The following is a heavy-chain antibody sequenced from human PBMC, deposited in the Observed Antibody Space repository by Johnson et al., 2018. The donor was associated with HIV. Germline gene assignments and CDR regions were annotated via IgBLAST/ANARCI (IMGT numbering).Heavy chain of an antibody. D-gene: IGHD2-21*01. CDR1: GFTFDDYG. Sequence: EKLVESGGGVVRPGGSLRLSCVASGFTFDDYGMSWVRQAPGKGLEWVSGINWNSGRKGYADSVKGRFTISRDNAKNSLYLQMNSLKPEDTALYYCTKGIVVGTPHDAFDIWGQGTMVTVSS. CDR2: INWNSGRK. J-gene: IGHJ3*02. CDR3: TKGIVVGTPHDAFDI. V-gene: IGHV3-20*04.